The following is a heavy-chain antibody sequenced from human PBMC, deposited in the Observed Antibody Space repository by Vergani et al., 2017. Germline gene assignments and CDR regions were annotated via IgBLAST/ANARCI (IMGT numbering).Heavy chain of an antibody. CDR1: GFTFSSYS. D-gene: IGHD3-22*01. V-gene: IGHV3-21*01. Sequence: EVQLVESGGGLVKPGGSLRLSCAASGFTFSSYSMNWVRQAPGKGLGWVSSISSSSSYIYYADSVKGRFTISRDNAKNSLYLQMNSLRAEDTAVYYCATYDSSGYYQFDYWGQGTLVIVSS. CDR2: ISSSSSYI. CDR3: ATYDSSGYYQFDY. J-gene: IGHJ4*02.